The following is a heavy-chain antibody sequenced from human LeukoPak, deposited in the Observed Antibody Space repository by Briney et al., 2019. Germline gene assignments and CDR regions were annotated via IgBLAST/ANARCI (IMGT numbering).Heavy chain of an antibody. V-gene: IGHV7-4-1*02. CDR3: GRDPKLGILGYTYGYIDH. D-gene: IGHD5-18*01. CDR2: INTNTGNP. J-gene: IGHJ4*02. Sequence: GASVKVSCKTSGYTFTNNAINWVRQAPGQGLEWMGWINTNTGNPSYAQGFFTGRYVFSLDTSASTAYLQINGLKADDTAVYYCGRDPKLGILGYTYGYIDHWGQGTLLTVAS. CDR1: GYTFTNNA.